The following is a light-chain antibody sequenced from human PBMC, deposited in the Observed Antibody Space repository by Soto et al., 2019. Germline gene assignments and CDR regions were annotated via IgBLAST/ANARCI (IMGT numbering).Light chain of an antibody. CDR1: SSDIGSYNL. V-gene: IGLV2-23*02. CDR3: CSYAGYSALV. CDR2: DVS. J-gene: IGLJ3*02. Sequence: QSALTQPASVSGSPGQSITISCTGTSSDIGSYNLVSWYQQDPGKAPKLLIYDVSERPSGVSNRFSGSKSGNTASLTISGLQVEDEADYYCCSYAGYSALVFGGGTKLTVL.